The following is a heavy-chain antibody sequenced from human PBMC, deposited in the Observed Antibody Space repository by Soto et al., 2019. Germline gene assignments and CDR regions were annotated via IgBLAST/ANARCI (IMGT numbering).Heavy chain of an antibody. J-gene: IGHJ4*02. CDR3: ARAPSHGWYQHFDY. V-gene: IGHV5-51*01. Sequence: EVQLVQSGAEVKKPGESLKISCEASGYGFANYWIDWVRQMPGKGLEWMGVIYPGDSDIRYSPSFQGHVTISADKSISTAYLQWSSLEASDTAVYYCARAPSHGWYQHFDYWGQGTLVTVSS. CDR2: IYPGDSDI. CDR1: GYGFANYW. D-gene: IGHD6-19*01.